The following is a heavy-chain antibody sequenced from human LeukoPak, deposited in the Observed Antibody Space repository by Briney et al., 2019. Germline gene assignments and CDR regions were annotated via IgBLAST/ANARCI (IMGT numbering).Heavy chain of an antibody. CDR2: ISSNGGST. CDR1: GFTFISYA. CDR3: ARDWGAYGSGSYYPPAH. J-gene: IGHJ4*02. Sequence: GGSLRLSCAASGFTFISYAMHWVRQAPGKGLEYVSAISSNGGSTYYANSVKGRFTISRDNSKNTLYLQMGSLRAEDMAVYYCARDWGAYGSGSYYPPAHWGQGTLVTVSS. D-gene: IGHD3-10*01. V-gene: IGHV3-64*01.